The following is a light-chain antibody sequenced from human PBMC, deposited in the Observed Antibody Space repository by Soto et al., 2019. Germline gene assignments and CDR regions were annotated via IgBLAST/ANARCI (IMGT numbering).Light chain of an antibody. CDR1: GGSIASSS. J-gene: IGLJ1*01. CDR3: QSYDDSNYV. CDR2: VNN. Sequence: FMLTQPHSVSDSPGKTVTISCTRSGGSIASSSVQWYQQRPGRAPTTVIYVNNQRPSEVPDRFSGSIDSSSNSASLTISGLRTEDEADYYCQSYDDSNYVFGTGTKVTVL. V-gene: IGLV6-57*04.